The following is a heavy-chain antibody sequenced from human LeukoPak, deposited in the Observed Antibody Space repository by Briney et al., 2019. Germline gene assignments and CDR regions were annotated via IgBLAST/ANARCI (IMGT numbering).Heavy chain of an antibody. D-gene: IGHD4-23*01. CDR3: ARANYGGIYDY. J-gene: IGHJ4*02. CDR2: INHSGST. Sequence: KPSETLSLTCAVYGGSFSGYYWSWIRQPPGKGLEWIGEINHSGSTNYNPSLKSRVTISVDTSKNQFSLKLSSVTAADTAVYYCARANYGGIYDYWGQGTLVTVSS. V-gene: IGHV4-34*01. CDR1: GGSFSGYY.